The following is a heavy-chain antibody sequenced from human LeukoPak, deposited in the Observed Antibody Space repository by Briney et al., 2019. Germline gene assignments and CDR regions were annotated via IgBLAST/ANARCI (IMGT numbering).Heavy chain of an antibody. CDR3: ARDHGDSSSWTNIDY. D-gene: IGHD6-13*01. CDR1: GYTFTDYY. V-gene: IGHV1-46*01. CDR2: INPSGGST. Sequence: ASVKVSCKAFGYTFTDYYIHWVRQAPGQGLEWMGIINPSGGSTSYAQKFQGRVTMTRDTSTSTVYMELSSLRSEDTAVYYCARDHGDSSSWTNIDYWGQGTLVTVSS. J-gene: IGHJ4*02.